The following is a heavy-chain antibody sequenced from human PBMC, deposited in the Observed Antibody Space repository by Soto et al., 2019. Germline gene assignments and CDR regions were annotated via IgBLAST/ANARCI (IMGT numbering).Heavy chain of an antibody. CDR1: GFTFSSYA. J-gene: IGHJ5*02. Sequence: GGSLRLSCAASGFTFSSYAMSWVRQAPGKGLEWVSAISGSGGSTYYADSVKGRFTISRDNSKNTLYLQMNSLRAEDTAVYYCAKPQGTDYGDYEGGWFDPWGQGTLVTVYS. CDR3: AKPQGTDYGDYEGGWFDP. CDR2: ISGSGGST. V-gene: IGHV3-23*01. D-gene: IGHD4-17*01.